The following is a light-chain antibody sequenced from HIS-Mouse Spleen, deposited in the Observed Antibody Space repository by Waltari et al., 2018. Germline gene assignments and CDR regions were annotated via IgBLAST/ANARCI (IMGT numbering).Light chain of an antibody. J-gene: IGLJ2*01. CDR1: ALPKQY. CDR2: KDS. Sequence: SYELTQPPSVSVSPGQTARITCSGDALPKQYAYWYQQKPGQAPVLVIYKDSARPAGIPERFSGSSSRTTVTLTISGVQSEDEADYYCQSADSSGTYVVFGGGTKLTVL. CDR3: QSADSSGTYVV. V-gene: IGLV3-25*03.